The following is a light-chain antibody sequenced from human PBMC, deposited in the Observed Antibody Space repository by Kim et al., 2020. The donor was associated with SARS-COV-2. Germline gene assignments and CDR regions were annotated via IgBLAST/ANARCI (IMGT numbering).Light chain of an antibody. CDR1: QDISNY. V-gene: IGKV1-33*01. Sequence: DIQMTQSPSSLFASVGDRVTITCQASQDISNYLNWFQQRPGKAPKLLISDSSNLEIGVPSRFSGSRSGTDFSFTISSLQPEDFATYYCQQYDNFPYTFGQGTKLEIK. CDR3: QQYDNFPYT. CDR2: DSS. J-gene: IGKJ2*01.